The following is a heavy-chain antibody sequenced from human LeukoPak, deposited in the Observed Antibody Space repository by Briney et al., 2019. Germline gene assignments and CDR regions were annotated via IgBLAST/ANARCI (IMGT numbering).Heavy chain of an antibody. D-gene: IGHD2-15*01. CDR3: ARPAQYCSGGSCYFDY. J-gene: IGHJ4*01. Sequence: PGGSLRLSCAAAGFTFSSYAMSWVRQTPGKGLEWVSAISGSGGSTYYADSVKGRFTISRDNSKNSLYLQMNSLRDEDTAVYYCARPAQYCSGGSCYFDYWGHGTLVTVSS. CDR1: GFTFSSYA. CDR2: ISGSGGST. V-gene: IGHV3-23*01.